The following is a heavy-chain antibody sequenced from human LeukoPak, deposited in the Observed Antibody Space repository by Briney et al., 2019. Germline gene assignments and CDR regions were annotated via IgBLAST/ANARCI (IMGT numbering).Heavy chain of an antibody. D-gene: IGHD2-2*01. CDR1: GYTFISYG. Sequence: ASVKVSCKASGYTFISYGISWVRQAPVQGLEWMGWISAYNGNTNYAQKLQGRVTMTTDTSTSTAYMELRSLRSDDTAVYYCARPAAGNDAFDIWGQGTMVTVSS. CDR2: ISAYNGNT. V-gene: IGHV1-18*01. CDR3: ARPAAGNDAFDI. J-gene: IGHJ3*02.